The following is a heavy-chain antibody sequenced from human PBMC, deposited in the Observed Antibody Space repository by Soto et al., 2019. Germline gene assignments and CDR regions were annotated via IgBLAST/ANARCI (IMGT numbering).Heavy chain of an antibody. CDR1: GYTFTSYG. V-gene: IGHV1-18*01. CDR2: LSAYNGNT. Sequence: QVQLVQSGAEVKKPGASVTVSCKASGYTFTSYGISWVRQSPGQGLELMGWLSAYNGNTNYAQKLQGSVTMTTDTSTSTGYMELRSLRSDDTAVYYCARWAPPNDYWGQGTLVTVSS. J-gene: IGHJ4*02. CDR3: ARWAPPNDY.